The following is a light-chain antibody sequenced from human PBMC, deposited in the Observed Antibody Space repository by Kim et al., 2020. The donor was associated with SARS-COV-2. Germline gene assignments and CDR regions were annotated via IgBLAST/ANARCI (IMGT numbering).Light chain of an antibody. CDR3: QQYNSYPYT. V-gene: IGKV1-5*03. CDR1: KTINSW. Sequence: DIQMTQSPSTLSASVGDRVTITCRASKTINSWLNWYQQKPGKAPNLLISSASNLESGVPSRFSGSGSGTEFTLTISSLQPDDFATYYCQQYNSYPYTFGQGTKLEI. J-gene: IGKJ2*01. CDR2: SAS.